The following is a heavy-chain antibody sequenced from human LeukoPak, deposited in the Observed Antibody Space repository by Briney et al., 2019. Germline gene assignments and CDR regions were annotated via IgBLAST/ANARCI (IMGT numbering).Heavy chain of an antibody. J-gene: IGHJ4*02. CDR1: GFTFSSYW. CDR3: ARALIAVAGADFDY. D-gene: IGHD6-19*01. Sequence: QPGGSLRLSCAASGFTFSSYWMSWVRQAPGKGLEWVANIKQDGSEKYYVDSVKGRFTISRDNAKNSLYLQMNSLRAEDTAVYYCARALIAVAGADFDYWGQGTLVTVSS. V-gene: IGHV3-7*03. CDR2: IKQDGSEK.